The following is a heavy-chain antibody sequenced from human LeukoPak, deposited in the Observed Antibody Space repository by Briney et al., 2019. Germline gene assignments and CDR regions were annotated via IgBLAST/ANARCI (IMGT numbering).Heavy chain of an antibody. Sequence: SETLSLTCTVSDGSISSYYWNWIRQPPGKGLEWIGYIYYSGSTNYNPSLKSRVTISVDTSKNQFSLRLSSVTAADTAVYYCARQHSSGWYVFDYWGQGTLVTVSS. V-gene: IGHV4-59*08. CDR1: DGSISSYY. CDR3: ARQHSSGWYVFDY. D-gene: IGHD6-19*01. J-gene: IGHJ4*02. CDR2: IYYSGST.